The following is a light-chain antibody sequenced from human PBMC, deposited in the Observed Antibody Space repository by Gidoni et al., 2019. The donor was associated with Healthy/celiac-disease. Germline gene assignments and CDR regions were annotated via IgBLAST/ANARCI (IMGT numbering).Light chain of an antibody. CDR1: QSVSSSY. V-gene: IGKV3-20*01. J-gene: IGKJ4*01. CDR3: QQYGSSPLT. CDR2: GAS. Sequence: ETVLTQSPGTLSLSPGERANLSCRASQSVSSSYLAWYQQKPGQAPRLLIYGASSRSTGIPDRFSGSGSGTEFTLTISRLEPEDFAVYYCQQYGSSPLTFGGGTKVEIK.